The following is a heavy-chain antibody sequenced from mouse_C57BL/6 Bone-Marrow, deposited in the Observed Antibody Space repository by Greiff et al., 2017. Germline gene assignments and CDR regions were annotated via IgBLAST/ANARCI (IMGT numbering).Heavy chain of an antibody. V-gene: IGHV1-52*01. J-gene: IGHJ1*03. Sequence: QVQLQQPGAELVRPGSSVKLSCKASGYTFTSYWMHWVKQRPIQGLEWIGNIDPSDSETHYNQKFKDKATLTVDKSSSTAYMQLSSLTSEDSAVYYCARRYGSSYWYFDGWGTGTTVTVSS. D-gene: IGHD1-1*01. CDR2: IDPSDSET. CDR1: GYTFTSYW. CDR3: ARRYGSSYWYFDG.